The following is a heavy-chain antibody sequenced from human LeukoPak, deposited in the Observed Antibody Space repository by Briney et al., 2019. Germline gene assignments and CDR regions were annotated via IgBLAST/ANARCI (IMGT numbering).Heavy chain of an antibody. Sequence: GESLKISCKGSGYSFTSYRSSWVRQMPGKGLEWMGRIDPSDSYTNYSPSFQGHVTISADKSISTAYLQWSSLKASDTAMYYCARRIITIFGSGMDVWGQGTTVTVSS. CDR2: IDPSDSYT. CDR3: ARRIITIFGSGMDV. D-gene: IGHD3-3*01. V-gene: IGHV5-10-1*01. J-gene: IGHJ6*02. CDR1: GYSFTSYR.